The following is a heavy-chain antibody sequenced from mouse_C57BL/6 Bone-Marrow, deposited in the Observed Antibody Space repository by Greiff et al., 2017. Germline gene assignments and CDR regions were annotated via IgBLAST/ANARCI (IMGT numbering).Heavy chain of an antibody. J-gene: IGHJ3*01. V-gene: IGHV1-26*01. CDR3: ARSDGYPPWFAY. Sequence: EVQLQQSGPELVKPGASVKISCKASGYTFTDYYMNWVKQSHGKSLEWIGDINPNNGGTSYNQKFKGKATLTVDKSSSTAYMELRSLTSEDSAVYYCARSDGYPPWFAYWGQGTLVTVSA. CDR1: GYTFTDYY. D-gene: IGHD2-3*01. CDR2: INPNNGGT.